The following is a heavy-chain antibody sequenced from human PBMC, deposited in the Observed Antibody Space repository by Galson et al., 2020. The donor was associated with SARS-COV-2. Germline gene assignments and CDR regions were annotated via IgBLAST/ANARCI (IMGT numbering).Heavy chain of an antibody. CDR1: GGSISSGPYY. D-gene: IGHD6-13*01. Sequence: SETLSLTCSVSGGSISSGPYYWTWMRQPPGKGLEWIGSIYYSGSTYYNPSLKSRVTISVDTSKNQFSLKLSSVTAADTAVYYCARGASSSWVDYWGQGTLVTVSS. CDR2: IYYSGST. J-gene: IGHJ4*02. CDR3: ARGASSSWVDY. V-gene: IGHV4-39*07.